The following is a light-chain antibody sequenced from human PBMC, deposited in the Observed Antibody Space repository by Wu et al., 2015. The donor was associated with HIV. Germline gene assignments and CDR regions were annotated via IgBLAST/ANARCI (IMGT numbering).Light chain of an antibody. CDR2: KAS. J-gene: IGKJ1*01. Sequence: DIQMTQSPSTLSASVGDRVTITCRASQSISSWLAWYQQKPGKAPKLLIYKASSLDSGVPSKFSGSGSGTKFTLTISSLQPDDFATYYCQQYNSYSPWTFGQGTKVEIK. V-gene: IGKV1-5*03. CDR3: QQYNSYSPWT. CDR1: QSISSW.